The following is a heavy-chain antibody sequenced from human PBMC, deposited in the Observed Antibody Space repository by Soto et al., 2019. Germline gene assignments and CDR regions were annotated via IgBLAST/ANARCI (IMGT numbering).Heavy chain of an antibody. D-gene: IGHD5-12*01. Sequence: GGSLRLSCAASGFTFSSYAMSWVRQAPGKGLEWVSAISGSGGSTYYADSVKGRFTISRDNSKNTLYLQMNSLRAEDTAVYYCAKDPLSYIVADYFDYWGQGTLVTVSS. CDR1: GFTFSSYA. J-gene: IGHJ4*02. CDR2: ISGSGGST. CDR3: AKDPLSYIVADYFDY. V-gene: IGHV3-23*01.